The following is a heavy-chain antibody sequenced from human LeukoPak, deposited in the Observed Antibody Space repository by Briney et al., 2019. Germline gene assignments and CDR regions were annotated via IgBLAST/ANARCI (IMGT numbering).Heavy chain of an antibody. CDR1: GGSISSGGYY. CDR3: ARDSSSSNGYYFDY. D-gene: IGHD6-6*01. CDR2: IYHSGST. V-gene: IGHV4-30-2*01. J-gene: IGHJ4*02. Sequence: SETLSLTCTVSGGSISSGGYYWSWIRQPPGKGLEWIGYIYHSGSTYYNPPLKSRVTISVDRSKNQFSLKLSSVTAADTAVYYCARDSSSSNGYYFDYWGQGTLVTVSS.